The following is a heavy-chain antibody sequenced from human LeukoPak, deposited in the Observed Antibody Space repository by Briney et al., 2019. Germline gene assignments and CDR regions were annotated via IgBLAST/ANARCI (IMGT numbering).Heavy chain of an antibody. CDR3: ARGAPYYDLWSGYYTALKGFDY. V-gene: IGHV1-69*13. CDR1: GGTFSSYA. D-gene: IGHD3-3*01. Sequence: SVKVSCKASGGTFSSYAISWVRQAPGQGLEWMGGIIPIFGTANYAQKFQGRVTITADESTSTAYMELSSLRSEDTAVYYCARGAPYYDLWSGYYTALKGFDYWGQGTLVTVSS. CDR2: IIPIFGTA. J-gene: IGHJ4*02.